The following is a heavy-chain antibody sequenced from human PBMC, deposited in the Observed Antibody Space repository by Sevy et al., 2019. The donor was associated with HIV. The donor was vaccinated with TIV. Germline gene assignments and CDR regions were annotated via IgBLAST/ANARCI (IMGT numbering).Heavy chain of an antibody. J-gene: IGHJ4*02. CDR2: ISSASSYI. V-gene: IGHV3-21*01. D-gene: IGHD3-10*01. Sequence: LSLTCAASGFTFNYHFMNWVRQVPGKGLEWVSYISSASSYINYSDSVKGRFTISRDNAKNLVFLEMNNLRPEDTAVDFCARGDYYGSLYYFDYWGQGTLVTVSS. CDR1: GFTFNYHF. CDR3: ARGDYYGSLYYFDY.